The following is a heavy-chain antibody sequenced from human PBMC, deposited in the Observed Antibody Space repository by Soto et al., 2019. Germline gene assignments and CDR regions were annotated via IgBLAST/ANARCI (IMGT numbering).Heavy chain of an antibody. CDR1: GFSLSTSGMC. CDR3: ARRGVGGSDYYYYMAV. Sequence: SGPTLVNPTQTVTLTCTFSGFSLSTSGMCVSWIRQPPGKALEWLARIDWDGGKFYSTSLKTRLTISKDTSKNQVVLTVRNMDPVDTATYYCARRGVGGSDYYYYMAVWGKGTTVTVSS. V-gene: IGHV2-70*17. CDR2: IDWDGGK. D-gene: IGHD3-10*01. J-gene: IGHJ6*03.